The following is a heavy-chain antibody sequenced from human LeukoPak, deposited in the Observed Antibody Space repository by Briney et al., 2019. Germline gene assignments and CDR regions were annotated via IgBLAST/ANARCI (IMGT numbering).Heavy chain of an antibody. CDR3: AKESVKFDY. Sequence: GGSMRLSCVASGLTFNDYAMHWVRQAPGKVLEWVSLISADGGSTFYADSVRGRFSISRDSSKNSLYLQMNSLRTEDTAMYYCAKESVKFDYWGQGTLVAVPS. J-gene: IGHJ4*02. D-gene: IGHD4-11*01. CDR2: ISADGGST. CDR1: GLTFNDYA. V-gene: IGHV3-43*02.